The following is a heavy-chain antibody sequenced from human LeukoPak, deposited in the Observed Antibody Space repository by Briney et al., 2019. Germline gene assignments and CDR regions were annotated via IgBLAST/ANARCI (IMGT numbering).Heavy chain of an antibody. CDR3: ARLIGGTGVTFDI. V-gene: IGHV4-61*02. Sequence: SQTLSLTCTVSGGSISSGSYYWSWIRQPAGKGLEWIGRIYTSGSTNYNPSLKSRVTISVDTSKNQFSLKLSSVTAADTAVYYCARLIGGTGVTFDIWGQGTMVTVSS. CDR1: GGSISSGSYY. J-gene: IGHJ3*02. CDR2: IYTSGST. D-gene: IGHD3-16*01.